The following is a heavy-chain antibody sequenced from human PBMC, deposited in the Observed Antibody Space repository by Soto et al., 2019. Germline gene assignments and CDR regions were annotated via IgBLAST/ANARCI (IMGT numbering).Heavy chain of an antibody. CDR3: ARDDGGVTGPPVDY. CDR1: GFTFSSYC. V-gene: IGHV3-33*01. Sequence: GGSLILSCAASGFTFSSYCMHWVRQAPGKGLEWVAVIWYDGSNKYYAGSVKGRFTISRDNSKNTLYLQMNSLRAEDTAVYYCARDDGGVTGPPVDYWGQGTLVTVSS. CDR2: IWYDGSNK. D-gene: IGHD1-20*01. J-gene: IGHJ4*02.